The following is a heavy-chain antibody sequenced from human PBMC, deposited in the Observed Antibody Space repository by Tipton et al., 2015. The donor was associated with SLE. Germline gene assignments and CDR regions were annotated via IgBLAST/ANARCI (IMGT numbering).Heavy chain of an antibody. V-gene: IGHV4-59*12. CDR3: AREQTDAYTYGPIDY. D-gene: IGHD5-18*01. Sequence: TLSLTCSVSGGSISSNYWSWIRQPPGKGLEWIGYVYYTGITNYKSSLKSRVTISVDPSKNQFSLKLTSVTAADTSVYYCAREQTDAYTYGPIDYWGQGTLVTVSS. J-gene: IGHJ4*02. CDR1: GGSISSNY. CDR2: VYYTGIT.